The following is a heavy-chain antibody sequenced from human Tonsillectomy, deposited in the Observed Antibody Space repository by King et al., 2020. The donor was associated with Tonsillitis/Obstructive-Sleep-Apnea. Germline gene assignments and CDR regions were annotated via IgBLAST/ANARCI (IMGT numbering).Heavy chain of an antibody. Sequence: VQLVESGGGLVKPGGSLRLSCAASGFTFSDAWMSWVRQAPGKGLEWVGRIKSKTHGGTTDYAAPVKGRFTISRDDSKNTVYLQMNSLKSEDTAVYYCTTYQMVVAGAYFDYWGQGTLVTVSS. D-gene: IGHD6-19*01. CDR3: TTYQMVVAGAYFDY. CDR1: GFTFSDAW. CDR2: IKSKTHGGTT. V-gene: IGHV3-15*01. J-gene: IGHJ4*02.